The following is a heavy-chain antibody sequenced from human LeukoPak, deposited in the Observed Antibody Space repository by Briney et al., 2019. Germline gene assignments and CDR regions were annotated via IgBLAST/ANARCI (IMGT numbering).Heavy chain of an antibody. CDR3: ARQFRDSSGYYSYYFDY. D-gene: IGHD3-22*01. CDR1: GYSFTTYW. CDR2: IYPGDSDT. V-gene: IGHV5-51*01. J-gene: IGHJ4*02. Sequence: GESLKTSSKGSGYSFTTYWIDWVRQMPGRGLEWMGNIYPGDSDTRYSPSFQGQATISADKSISTAYLQWSSLKASDTAMYYCARQFRDSSGYYSYYFDYWGQGTLVTVFS.